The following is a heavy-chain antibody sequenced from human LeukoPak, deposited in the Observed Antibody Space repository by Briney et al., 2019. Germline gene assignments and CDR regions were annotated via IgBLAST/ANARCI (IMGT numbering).Heavy chain of an antibody. CDR3: ARKRSGSSGYYYYYYGMDV. CDR2: IIPIFGTA. V-gene: IGHV1-69*13. J-gene: IGHJ6*02. D-gene: IGHD3-22*01. CDR1: GGTFSSYA. Sequence: GASVTVSCTASGGTFSSYAISWVRPAPGQGLEWMGGIIPIFGTANYAQKFQGRVTITADESTSTAYMELSSLRSEDTAVYYCARKRSGSSGYYYYYYGMDVWGQGTTVTVSS.